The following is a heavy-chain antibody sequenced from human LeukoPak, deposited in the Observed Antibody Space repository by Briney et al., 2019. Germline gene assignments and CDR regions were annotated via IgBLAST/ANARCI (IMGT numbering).Heavy chain of an antibody. CDR1: GDSISSGYY. V-gene: IGHV4-38-2*01. CDR2: IYHSGST. J-gene: IGHJ4*02. Sequence: SETLSLTCAVSGDSISSGYYWGWIRQPPGKGLEWIGSIYHSGSTYYNPSLKSRVTISVDTSKNQFSLKLSSVTAADTAVYYCARRDTNYGDYVGYFDYWGQGTLVTVSS. CDR3: ARRDTNYGDYVGYFDY. D-gene: IGHD4-17*01.